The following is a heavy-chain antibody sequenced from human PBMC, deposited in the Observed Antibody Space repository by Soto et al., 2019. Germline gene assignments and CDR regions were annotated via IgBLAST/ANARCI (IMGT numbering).Heavy chain of an antibody. V-gene: IGHV1-69*06. CDR2: IIPIFGTA. J-gene: IGHJ5*02. CDR1: GGTFSSYA. Sequence: QVQLVQSGAEVKKPGSSVKVSCKASGGTFSSYAISWVRQAPGQGLEWMGGIIPIFGTANYAQKFQGRVTITADKSTSTAYMELSSLRSEDTAVFYCARGPEYVWGSYRTNWFDPWGQGTLVTVSS. D-gene: IGHD3-16*02. CDR3: ARGPEYVWGSYRTNWFDP.